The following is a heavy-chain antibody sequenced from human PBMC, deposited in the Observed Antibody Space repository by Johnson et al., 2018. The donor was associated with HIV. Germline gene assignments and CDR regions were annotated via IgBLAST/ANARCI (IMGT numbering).Heavy chain of an antibody. Sequence: VHLVESGGGVVLPGGSLRLSCAASRFTFSDYYMSWIRQAPGKGLEWVANINQDGSAKYYVDSVKGRFTISRDNAKNSLYLQMNSLRAEDTAFYYCAKDMSYDSRGDAFDIWGQGTMVTVSS. CDR3: AKDMSYDSRGDAFDI. CDR1: RFTFSDYY. D-gene: IGHD3-22*01. CDR2: INQDGSAK. V-gene: IGHV3-7*03. J-gene: IGHJ3*02.